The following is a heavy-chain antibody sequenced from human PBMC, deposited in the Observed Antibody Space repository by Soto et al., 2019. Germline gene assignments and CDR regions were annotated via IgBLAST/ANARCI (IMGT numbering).Heavy chain of an antibody. Sequence: VQLLESGGGLVQPGGSLRLSCAASGFTFSSYAMSWVRQAPGKGLEWVGVIWYDGSNKDYAESVKGRFTISRDNSKNMLYLQMNSLRADDTAVYYCASSINWGQGTLVTVSS. V-gene: IGHV3-33*08. CDR2: IWYDGSNK. J-gene: IGHJ4*02. CDR3: ASSIN. CDR1: GFTFSSYA.